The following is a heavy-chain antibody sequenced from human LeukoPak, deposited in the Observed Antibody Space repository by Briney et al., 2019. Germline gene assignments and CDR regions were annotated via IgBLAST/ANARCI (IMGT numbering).Heavy chain of an antibody. CDR2: ISGSGSIT. V-gene: IGHV3-48*04. J-gene: IGHJ4*02. CDR3: ARSGGVGASDY. D-gene: IGHD1-26*01. CDR1: GFTFNNYA. Sequence: PGGSLRLSCVSSGFTFNNYAMNWVRQAPGKGLEWVSSISGSGSITYYADSVKGRFTISRDNAKNSLYLQMNSLRAEDTAVYYCARSGGVGASDYWGQGTLVTVSS.